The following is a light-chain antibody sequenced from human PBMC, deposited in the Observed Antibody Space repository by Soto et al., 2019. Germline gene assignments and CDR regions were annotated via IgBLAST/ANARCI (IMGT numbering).Light chain of an antibody. J-gene: IGKJ4*01. CDR2: AAS. V-gene: IGKV3-15*01. CDR1: QSLSSN. Sequence: EIVLRQSPATLSVSPGGRATLSCRASQSLSSNLAWYQQKVGQPPRLLIYAASTRATGIPARFTGSESGTEFTLTITSLQSEDFAVYYCQQYGNSPVTFGGGTKVDIK. CDR3: QQYGNSPVT.